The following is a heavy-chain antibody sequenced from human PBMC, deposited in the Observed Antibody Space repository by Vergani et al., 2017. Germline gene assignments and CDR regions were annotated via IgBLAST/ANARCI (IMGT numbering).Heavy chain of an antibody. Sequence: QVKLQESGPGLVKPSETLSLTCTVSGAFVNSYYWSWIRQPPGKGLEWMGYVSFRGDTLYDPSVKGRMTISLNTSSNQFSLYLNSVTAADTAVYYCSRSRIYYGAGSPDYWGQGTLVTVSS. D-gene: IGHD3-10*01. V-gene: IGHV4-59*02. CDR2: VSFRGDT. CDR3: SRSRIYYGAGSPDY. J-gene: IGHJ4*02. CDR1: GAFVNSYY.